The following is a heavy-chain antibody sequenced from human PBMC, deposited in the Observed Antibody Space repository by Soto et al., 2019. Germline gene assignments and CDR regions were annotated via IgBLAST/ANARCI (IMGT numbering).Heavy chain of an antibody. CDR3: ARFVRSCSATTCSTRADV. D-gene: IGHD2-2*01. J-gene: IGHJ6*02. Sequence: QVQLQESGPGLVKPSETLSLTCTVAGGFVNSDTHSWSWIRRTPGKRLDWIGLIYSGGSTKNPSLRSRVTMSVDTSKNQFSLKLRSVIVADTAVYHCARFVRSCSATTCSTRADVWGQGITVTVSS. CDR1: GGFVNSDTHS. V-gene: IGHV4-61*01. CDR2: IYSGGST.